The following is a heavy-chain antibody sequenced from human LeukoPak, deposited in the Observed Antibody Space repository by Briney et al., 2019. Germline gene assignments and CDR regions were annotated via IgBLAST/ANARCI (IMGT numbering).Heavy chain of an antibody. CDR3: ARAKVLVPDH. J-gene: IGHJ4*02. V-gene: IGHV1-2*02. Sequence: AAVKVSCKASGYTFTAYYMHWMRQAPGQGPEWIGWINPNSGGTNSAQKFQGRVTMTSDTSISTAYMELSSLRSDDTAIYYCARAKVLVPDHWGQGTLVTVYS. CDR2: INPNSGGT. CDR1: GYTFTAYY.